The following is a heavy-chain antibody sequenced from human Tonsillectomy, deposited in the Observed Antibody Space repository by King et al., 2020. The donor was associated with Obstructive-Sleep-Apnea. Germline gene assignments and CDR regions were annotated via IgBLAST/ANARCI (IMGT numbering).Heavy chain of an antibody. CDR1: GYNFAINW. CDR3: ASQGDLLELRDDALDI. CDR2: IFPADSVT. D-gene: IGHD1-7*01. J-gene: IGHJ3*02. V-gene: IGHV5-51*01. Sequence: QLVQSRAEVKKPGESLKISCKASGYNFAINWIGWVRQMPGKGLQWMGIIFPADSVTRYSPSFQSRVTLSADKSISTAYLQWSSLKASDTAMYYCASQGDLLELRDDALDIWGQGTMVTVSS.